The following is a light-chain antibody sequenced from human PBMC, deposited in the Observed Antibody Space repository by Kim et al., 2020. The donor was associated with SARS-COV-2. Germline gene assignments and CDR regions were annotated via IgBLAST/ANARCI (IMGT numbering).Light chain of an antibody. V-gene: IGLV3-1*01. CDR3: QAWDTTVV. CDR1: QLGDKY. Sequence: SYELTQPPSVSVSSGQTASITCSGDQLGDKYVCWYQQRPGQSPVLVIYQDKNRPSGIPERFSGSNSGNTATLTISGTQAMDEADYYSQAWDTTVVFGGGTQLTVL. J-gene: IGLJ2*01. CDR2: QDK.